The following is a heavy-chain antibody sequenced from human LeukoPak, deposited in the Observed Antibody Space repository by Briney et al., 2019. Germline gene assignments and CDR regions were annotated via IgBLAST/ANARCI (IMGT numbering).Heavy chain of an antibody. D-gene: IGHD1-26*01. V-gene: IGHV4-59*02. CDR3: ARVDSGSYYFDY. CDR1: GGSVRTYY. J-gene: IGHJ4*02. CDR2: IYNTETT. Sequence: SETLSLTCTVSGGSVRTYYWSWIRQPLGKGLEWIGYIYNTETTNYNPSLNSRVTISVDTSKNQFSLKLSSVTAADTAVYYCARVDSGSYYFDYWGQGTLVTVSS.